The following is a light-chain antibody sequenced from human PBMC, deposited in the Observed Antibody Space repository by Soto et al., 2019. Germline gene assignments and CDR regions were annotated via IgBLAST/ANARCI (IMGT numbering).Light chain of an antibody. V-gene: IGKV2-28*01. CDR2: LGF. CDR1: QSVLHPNGNTY. Sequence: EIVMTQSPPSLSVIPGEPASLSCRSSQSVLHPNGNTYLDWYLQKPGQSPQLLIYLGFYRASGVSDRFSGSGTGTDFTLKISRVEAEDVGVYYCMQAQQTPTFSQGTKLEIQ. CDR3: MQAQQTPT. J-gene: IGKJ1*01.